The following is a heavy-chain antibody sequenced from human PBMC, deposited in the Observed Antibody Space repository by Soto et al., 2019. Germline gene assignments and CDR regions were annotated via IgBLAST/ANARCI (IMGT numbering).Heavy chain of an antibody. Sequence: VGSLRLSCAASGFTFSNYEMNWVRQAPGKGLEWISYISSSGSPIYYADSVKGRFTISRDNAKSSLYLQMHSLRAEDTAVYYCARDLGYSSVWNDYWGPGTLVTSPQ. J-gene: IGHJ4*02. CDR1: GFTFSNYE. CDR3: ARDLGYSSVWNDY. D-gene: IGHD6-19*01. V-gene: IGHV3-48*03. CDR2: ISSSGSPI.